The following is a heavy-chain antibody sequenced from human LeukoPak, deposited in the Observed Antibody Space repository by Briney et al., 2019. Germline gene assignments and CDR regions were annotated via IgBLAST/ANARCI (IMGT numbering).Heavy chain of an antibody. V-gene: IGHV3-15*01. CDR1: GFTFSNAW. J-gene: IGHJ4*02. D-gene: IGHD3-22*01. Sequence: GGSLRLSCAASGFTFSNAWMSWVRQAPGKGLEWVGRIKSKTDGGTTDYAAPVKGRFTISRDDSKNTLYLQMNSLKTEDTAVYYCTTAEYYYDSSSYYRHPFDYWGQGTLVTVSS. CDR2: IKSKTDGGTT. CDR3: TTAEYYYDSSSYYRHPFDY.